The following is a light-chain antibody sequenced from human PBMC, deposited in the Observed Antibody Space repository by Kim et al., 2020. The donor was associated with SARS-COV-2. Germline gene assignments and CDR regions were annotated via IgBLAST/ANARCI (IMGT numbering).Light chain of an antibody. J-gene: IGLJ2*01. V-gene: IGLV3-19*01. Sequence: SSELTQDPAVSVALGQTVRITCQGDSLRSYYASWYQQKPGRAPVLVIYGKNNRPSGIPDRFSGSSSGNTASLTITGAQAEDEADYYCNSRDSSGNSVVFGGGTQLTVL. CDR3: NSRDSSGNSVV. CDR1: SLRSYY. CDR2: GKN.